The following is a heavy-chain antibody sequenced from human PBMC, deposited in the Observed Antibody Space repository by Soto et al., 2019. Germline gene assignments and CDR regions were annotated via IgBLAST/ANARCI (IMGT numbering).Heavy chain of an antibody. CDR3: AKDFGNSYYFYGLDV. V-gene: IGHV3-33*06. CDR2: IWYDGSTE. J-gene: IGHJ6*02. Sequence: QVQLVESGGGVAQPGRSLRLSCAASGSTFRTYGMHWVRQAPGKGLEWVAIIWYDGSTEYYTDSVKGRFTISRDNSKSTLSLQMNSLSAEDTAIYYCAKDFGNSYYFYGLDVWGQGTRVTVSS. D-gene: IGHD4-4*01. CDR1: GSTFRTYG.